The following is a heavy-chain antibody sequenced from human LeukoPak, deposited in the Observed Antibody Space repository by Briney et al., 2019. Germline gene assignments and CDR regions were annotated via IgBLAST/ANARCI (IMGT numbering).Heavy chain of an antibody. CDR1: GFTLSSYA. CDR3: AKDQLGSSGWHDAFDI. V-gene: IGHV3-23*01. J-gene: IGHJ3*02. Sequence: GGSLRLSCAASGFTLSSYAMSWVRQAPGKGLEWVSAISGSGGSTYHADSVKGRFTISRDNSKNTLYLQMNSLRAEDTAVYYCAKDQLGSSGWHDAFDIWGQGTMVTVSS. CDR2: ISGSGGST. D-gene: IGHD6-19*01.